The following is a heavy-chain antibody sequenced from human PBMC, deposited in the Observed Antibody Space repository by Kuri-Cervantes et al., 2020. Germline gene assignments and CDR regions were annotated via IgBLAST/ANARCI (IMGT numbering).Heavy chain of an antibody. V-gene: IGHV3-13*01. CDR3: AKSIGGRPG. CDR2: IGTAGDT. J-gene: IGHJ4*02. D-gene: IGHD6-6*01. Sequence: GESLKISCAASGFTFSSYDMHWVRQATGKGLEWVSAIGTAGDTYYPGSVKGRFTISRENAKNSLYLQMNSLRAEDTAVYYFAKSIGGRPGWGQGTLVTVSS. CDR1: GFTFSSYD.